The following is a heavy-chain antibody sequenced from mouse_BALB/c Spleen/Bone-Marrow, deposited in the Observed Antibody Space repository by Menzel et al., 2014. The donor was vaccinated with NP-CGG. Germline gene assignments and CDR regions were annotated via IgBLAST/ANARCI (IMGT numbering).Heavy chain of an antibody. CDR1: GFTFSNYG. CDR2: MSSGGTYT. Sequence: DVMLVESGGDLAKPGGTLKLSCAASGFTFSNYGMIWVRQNPDKRMETPDTMSSGGTYTFYPDSVKGRFTVSRVNTKSTLTLQMTSLQSDDTAMYYCARRRDYDYFDYWAQGTTLTVSS. CDR3: ARRRDYDYFDY. J-gene: IGHJ2*01. V-gene: IGHV5-6*02. D-gene: IGHD2-4*01.